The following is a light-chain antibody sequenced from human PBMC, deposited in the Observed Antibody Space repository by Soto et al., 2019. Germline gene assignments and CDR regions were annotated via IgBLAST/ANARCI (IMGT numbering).Light chain of an antibody. CDR2: WAS. CDR1: QSVLYSSNNRNY. Sequence: DIVMTQSPDSLAVSLGERATINCKSSQSVLYSSNNRNYLAWYQQQPGQPHKLLIYWASTRESGVPDRFSGSGSGTDFTLTISSLQAEDVAVYYCQQYYTTPWTFGQGTKVEIK. V-gene: IGKV4-1*01. CDR3: QQYYTTPWT. J-gene: IGKJ1*01.